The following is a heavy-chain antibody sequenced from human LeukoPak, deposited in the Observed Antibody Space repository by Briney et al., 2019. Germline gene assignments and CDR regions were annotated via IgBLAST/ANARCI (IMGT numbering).Heavy chain of an antibody. CDR2: IIPIFGTA. CDR3: ARGTGTGYYYYYMDV. Sequence: SVKVSCKASGGTFSSYAISWVRQAPGQGLERMGGIIPIFGTANYAQKFQGRVTITTDESTSTAYMELSSLRSEDTAVYYCARGTGTGYYYYYMDVWSKGTTVTVSS. D-gene: IGHD2-8*02. J-gene: IGHJ6*03. CDR1: GGTFSSYA. V-gene: IGHV1-69*05.